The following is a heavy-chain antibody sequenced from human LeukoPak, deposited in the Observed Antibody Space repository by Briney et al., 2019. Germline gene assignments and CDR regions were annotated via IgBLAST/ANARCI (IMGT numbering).Heavy chain of an antibody. CDR3: AILPVDFWSGYYIGEAFDY. CDR1: GGSFSGHS. J-gene: IGHJ4*02. V-gene: IGHV4-34*01. Sequence: SETLSLTCAVYGGSFSGHSWSWIRQAPGKGMEWIGEISHTGSINYNPSLKSRVTVSADTSKNKFSLRLRSVTAADTAVYYCAILPVDFWSGYYIGEAFDYWGQGTLVTVSS. CDR2: ISHTGSI. D-gene: IGHD3-3*01.